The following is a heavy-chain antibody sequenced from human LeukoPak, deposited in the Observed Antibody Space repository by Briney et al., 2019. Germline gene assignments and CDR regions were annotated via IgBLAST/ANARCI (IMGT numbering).Heavy chain of an antibody. D-gene: IGHD2-15*01. CDR3: ARGDCSGGSCYLFDY. CDR2: IYYSGST. J-gene: IGHJ4*02. Sequence: SQTLSLTCAVSGGSISSGDHSWSWIRQPPGKGLEWIGSIYYSGSTYYNPSLKSRVTISVDTSKNQFSLKLSSVTAADTAVYYCARGDCSGGSCYLFDYWGQGALVTVSS. CDR1: GGSISSGDHS. V-gene: IGHV4-30-2*03.